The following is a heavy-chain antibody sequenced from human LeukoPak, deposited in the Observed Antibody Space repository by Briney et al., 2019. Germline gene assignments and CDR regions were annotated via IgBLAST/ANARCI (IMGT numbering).Heavy chain of an antibody. Sequence: SVKVSCKASGGTFSSYAISWVRQAPGQGLEWMGRIIPILGIANYAQKFQGRVTITADKSTSTAYMELSSLRSEGTAVYYCARGPLAVAAWFDYWGQGTLVTVSS. CDR1: GGTFSSYA. CDR2: IIPILGIA. J-gene: IGHJ4*02. CDR3: ARGPLAVAAWFDY. D-gene: IGHD6-19*01. V-gene: IGHV1-69*04.